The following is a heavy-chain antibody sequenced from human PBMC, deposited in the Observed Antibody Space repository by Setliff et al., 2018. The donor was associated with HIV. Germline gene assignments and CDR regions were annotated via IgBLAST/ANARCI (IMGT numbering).Heavy chain of an antibody. Sequence: PSETLSLTCSVSGASISSISYYWGWIRQPPGKGLEWIGSIFYSGSTFYNPSLKRRVTISADTSKNQFSLKMGSLTAADTAVYYCARGWGAGSYPRPSWFDPWGQGTLVTV. CDR2: IFYSGST. CDR1: GASISSISYY. J-gene: IGHJ5*02. V-gene: IGHV4-39*07. D-gene: IGHD3-10*01. CDR3: ARGWGAGSYPRPSWFDP.